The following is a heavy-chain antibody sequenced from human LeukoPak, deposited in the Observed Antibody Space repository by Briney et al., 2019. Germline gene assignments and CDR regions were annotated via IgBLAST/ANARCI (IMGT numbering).Heavy chain of an antibody. J-gene: IGHJ6*03. CDR3: ARGPRSSWSGSQGDYYYYYMDV. D-gene: IGHD3-3*01. CDR2: IYYSGST. Sequence: ASETLSLTCTVSGGSISSYYWSWIRQPPGKGLEWIGYIYYSGSTNYNPSLKSRVTISVDTSKNQFSLKLSSVTAADTAVYYCARGPRSSWSGSQGDYYYYYMDVWGKGTTVTVSS. V-gene: IGHV4-59*01. CDR1: GGSISSYY.